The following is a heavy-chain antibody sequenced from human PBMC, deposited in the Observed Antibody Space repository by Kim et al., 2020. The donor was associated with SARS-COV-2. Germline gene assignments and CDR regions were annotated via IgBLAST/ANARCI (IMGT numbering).Heavy chain of an antibody. V-gene: IGHV3-53*04. CDR3: ARGMDGYSAYDV. Sequence: GGSLRLSCAASGFTVSSYYMSWVRRAPGKGLEWVSVIYKTQGAFYADSVKGRFTLSRHTSTHTLYLQMNSLRSDDTAIYYCARGMDGYSAYDVWGHGTT. CDR2: IYKTQGA. J-gene: IGHJ6*02. CDR1: GFTVSSYY. D-gene: IGHD5-12*01.